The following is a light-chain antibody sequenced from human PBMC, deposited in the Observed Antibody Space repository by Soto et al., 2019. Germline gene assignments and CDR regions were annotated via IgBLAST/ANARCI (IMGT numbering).Light chain of an antibody. CDR3: QQRSNGPLT. Sequence: EIVLTQSPATLSLSPGARVTLSCRASQSVSSYFAWYQQKPGQAPRLLIYDASNRATGIPARFSGSGSGTDCTLTISSLEPEDFAVYYGQQRSNGPLTFGQGTRLEIK. V-gene: IGKV3-11*01. CDR1: QSVSSY. CDR2: DAS. J-gene: IGKJ5*01.